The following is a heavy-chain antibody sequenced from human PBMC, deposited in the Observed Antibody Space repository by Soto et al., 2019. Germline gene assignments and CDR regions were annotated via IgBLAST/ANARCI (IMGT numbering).Heavy chain of an antibody. V-gene: IGHV3-11*06. CDR1: GFTFSDFY. D-gene: IGHD3-10*01. CDR2: ISGSSDYR. Sequence: QVQLVESGGGLVKPGGSLRLSCAASGFTFSDFYMNWVRQAPGKGLEWVSYISGSSDYRNYAESVKGRFTISRDNAKKSLFLQMNSLRAEDTAVYYCVREGARDFDLWGRGTLVTVSS. CDR3: VREGARDFDL. J-gene: IGHJ2*01.